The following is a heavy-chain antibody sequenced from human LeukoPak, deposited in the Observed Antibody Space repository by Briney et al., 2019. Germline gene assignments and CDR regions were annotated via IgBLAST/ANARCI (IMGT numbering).Heavy chain of an antibody. CDR2: ISGSGGST. Sequence: GGSLRLSCAASGFTFSSYGMSWVRQAPGKGLEWVSAISGSGGSTYYADSVKGRFTISRDNSKNTLYLQMNSLRAEDTAVYYCAKRRGYYGSGSGGYWGQGTLVTVSS. V-gene: IGHV3-23*01. D-gene: IGHD3-10*01. J-gene: IGHJ4*02. CDR3: AKRRGYYGSGSGGY. CDR1: GFTFSSYG.